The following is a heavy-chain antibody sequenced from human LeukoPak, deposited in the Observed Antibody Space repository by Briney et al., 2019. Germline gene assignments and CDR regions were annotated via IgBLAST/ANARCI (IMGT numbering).Heavy chain of an antibody. CDR2: IYYSGST. CDR1: GGSISSYN. Sequence: SGTLSVTCTVSGGSISSYNWSWIRQPPGKGLEWVGYIYYSGSTHYNPSLNSLVTISVVTTKTQFPLKLSSVTAADTAEYYCARDQCGYDDYWGQGTLVTVSS. J-gene: IGHJ4*02. D-gene: IGHD5-12*01. CDR3: ARDQCGYDDY. V-gene: IGHV4-59*01.